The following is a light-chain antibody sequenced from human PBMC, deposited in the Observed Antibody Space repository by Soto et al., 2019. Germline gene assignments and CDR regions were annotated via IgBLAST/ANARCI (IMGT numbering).Light chain of an antibody. J-gene: IGKJ2*01. CDR3: QQYGSAPP. CDR2: GAS. CDR1: QSVNNNY. Sequence: EIVLTQSPGTLSLSPGERATLSCRASQSVNNNYLAWYQQRPCQAPRLLIYGASSRATGIQDRLSGSGYGTVCTLAISRLEDEDVAVYYCQQYGSAPPFGQGTNLEIK. V-gene: IGKV3-20*01.